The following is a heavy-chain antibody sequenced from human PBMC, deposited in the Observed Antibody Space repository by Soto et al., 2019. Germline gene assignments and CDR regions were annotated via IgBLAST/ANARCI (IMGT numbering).Heavy chain of an antibody. V-gene: IGHV1-69*13. CDR3: ARSTYYYDSSGYSIFDN. CDR1: GGTFSSYA. CDR2: IIPIFGTA. Sequence: SVKVSCKASGGTFSSYAISWVRQAPGQGLEWMGGIIPIFGTANYAQKFQGRVTITADESTSTAYMELSSLRSEDTAVYYCARSTYYYDSSGYSIFDNWCQGTLVTVSS. J-gene: IGHJ4*02. D-gene: IGHD3-22*01.